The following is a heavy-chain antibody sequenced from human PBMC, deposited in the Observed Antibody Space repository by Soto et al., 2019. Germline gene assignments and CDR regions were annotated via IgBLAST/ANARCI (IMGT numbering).Heavy chain of an antibody. CDR2: ISGSSGT. CDR1: GFTFSSYA. D-gene: IGHD1-26*01. Sequence: EVQLLESGGDLVQPGGSLRLSCAASGFTFSSYAMTWVRQAPGKELEWVSSISGSSGTYYADSVKGRFTISRDNSKNTLYLQMSSLRADDTAVYYCAKDQKWELPHFFDSWGQGTLVTVSS. J-gene: IGHJ4*02. CDR3: AKDQKWELPHFFDS. V-gene: IGHV3-23*01.